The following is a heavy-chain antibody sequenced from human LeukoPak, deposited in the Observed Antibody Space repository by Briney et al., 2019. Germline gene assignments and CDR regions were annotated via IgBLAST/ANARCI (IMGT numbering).Heavy chain of an antibody. J-gene: IGHJ3*02. CDR2: IEGDGSAS. D-gene: IGHD3-10*01. V-gene: IGHV3-23*01. Sequence: GGSLRLSCAVSGFIFSNYAMTWVRLAPGKGLEWVSSIEGDGSASYYADSVKGRFAISRDDPKNTLYLQLTSLRVEDTAIYFCVKDMVQRNGIFDPFDIWGQGTMVTVSS. CDR1: GFIFSNYA. CDR3: VKDMVQRNGIFDPFDI.